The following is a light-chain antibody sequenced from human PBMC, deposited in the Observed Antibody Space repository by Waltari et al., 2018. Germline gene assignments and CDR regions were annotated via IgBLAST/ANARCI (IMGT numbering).Light chain of an antibody. V-gene: IGLV2-14*03. Sequence: QSALTQPASVSGSPGQSITISCTGTSSDVGHYNYVSCYQQRPGNAPKLMIYDVSYRPSGISSRFSGSKSGSTASLTIYGLQAEDEADYYCSSFTSASTVGVIFGGGTKLTVL. CDR3: SSFTSASTVGVI. J-gene: IGLJ2*01. CDR2: DVS. CDR1: SSDVGHYNY.